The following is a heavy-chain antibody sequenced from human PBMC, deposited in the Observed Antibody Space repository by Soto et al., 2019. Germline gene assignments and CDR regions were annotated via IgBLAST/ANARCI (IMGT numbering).Heavy chain of an antibody. Sequence: GASVKVSCKASGYTFTGYYIHWVRQAPAQGLEWMGWTNPNSGDTNYAQEFQGRVTLTRHTSINTAYMELSSLRSDDTAVYFCTRAGRANAFDIWGQGTTVTVSS. CDR2: TNPNSGDT. J-gene: IGHJ3*02. CDR3: TRAGRANAFDI. V-gene: IGHV1-2*02. CDR1: GYTFTGYY. D-gene: IGHD1-26*01.